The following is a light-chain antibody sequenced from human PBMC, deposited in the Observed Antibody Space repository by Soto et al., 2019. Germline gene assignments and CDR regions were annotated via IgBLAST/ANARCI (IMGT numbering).Light chain of an antibody. CDR1: QNINTTH. V-gene: IGKV3-20*01. Sequence: NLFTQSPGTLSFSPGDRANPSCRASQNINTTHLTWNQQKICQAPKLPVYCAFSRATGIPDRFSGSGSGTDFTLTISRLEPEDFAVYYCQQYWGSSWTFGQGTKVDIK. CDR3: QQYWGSSWT. CDR2: CAF. J-gene: IGKJ1*01.